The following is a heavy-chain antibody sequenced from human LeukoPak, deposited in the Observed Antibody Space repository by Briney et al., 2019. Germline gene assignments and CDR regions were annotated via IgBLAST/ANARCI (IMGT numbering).Heavy chain of an antibody. J-gene: IGHJ4*02. D-gene: IGHD2-8*02. CDR3: AKDTSRLVVNAPLDY. Sequence: GGSLRLSCAASGFTFSSYGMHWVRQAPGKGLEWVAIISYDGSNKYSADSVKGRFTISRDNPKNTLYLQMNSLRAEDTAVYYCAKDTSRLVVNAPLDYWGQGTLVTVSS. CDR2: ISYDGSNK. CDR1: GFTFSSYG. V-gene: IGHV3-30*18.